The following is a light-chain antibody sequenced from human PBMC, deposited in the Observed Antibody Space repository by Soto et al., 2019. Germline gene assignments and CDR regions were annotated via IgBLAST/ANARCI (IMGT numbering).Light chain of an antibody. Sequence: EIVLTQSPATLSVSPGERVTLSCRASQNLHSFLNWYQQRPGQAPRPLIYDGSKRAAGVPDRISGDGSGTDYTLTISSLEPEDFAVYYCQQRTRWPMTVGQGTRREIK. CDR2: DGS. CDR1: QNLHSF. CDR3: QQRTRWPMT. V-gene: IGKV3-11*01. J-gene: IGKJ5*01.